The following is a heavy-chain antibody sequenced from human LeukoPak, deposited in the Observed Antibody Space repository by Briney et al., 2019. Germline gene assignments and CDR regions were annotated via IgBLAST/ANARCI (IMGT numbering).Heavy chain of an antibody. D-gene: IGHD3-16*02. CDR1: GFTFSSYA. J-gene: IGHJ4*02. CDR3: AKDTYYDYVWGSYPDQRGDHY. V-gene: IGHV3-23*01. Sequence: GGSLRLSCAASGFTFSSYAMSWVRQAPGKGLEWVSAISGSGGSTYYADSVKGWFTISRDNSKNTLYLQMNSLRAEDTAVYYCAKDTYYDYVWGSYPDQRGDHYWGQGTLVTVSS. CDR2: ISGSGGST.